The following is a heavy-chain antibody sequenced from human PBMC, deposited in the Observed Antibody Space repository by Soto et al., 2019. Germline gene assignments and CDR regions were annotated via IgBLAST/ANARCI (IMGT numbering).Heavy chain of an antibody. D-gene: IGHD6-13*01. V-gene: IGHV3-48*03. J-gene: IGHJ6*02. CDR3: ARDQEAGSFFPYYYGMDV. CDR2: ISSSGSTI. CDR1: GFTFSSYE. Sequence: GGSLRLSCATSGFTFSSYEMNWVRQAPGKGLEWVSYISSSGSTIYYADPVKGRFTISRDNAKNSLYLQMDSLRAEDTAVYYCARDQEAGSFFPYYYGMDVWGQGTTGKVS.